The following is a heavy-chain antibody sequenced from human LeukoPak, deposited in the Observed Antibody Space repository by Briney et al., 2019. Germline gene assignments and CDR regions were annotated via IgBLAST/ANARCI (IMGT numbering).Heavy chain of an antibody. J-gene: IGHJ4*02. CDR1: GYTFTGYY. Sequence: ASVKVSCKASGYTFTGYYMHRVRQAPGQGLEWMGWINPNSGGTNYAQKFQGRVTMTRDTSISTAYMELNRLRSDDTAVYYCARDRDYGSGIFDYWGQGTLVTVSS. CDR3: ARDRDYGSGIFDY. D-gene: IGHD3-10*01. V-gene: IGHV1-2*02. CDR2: INPNSGGT.